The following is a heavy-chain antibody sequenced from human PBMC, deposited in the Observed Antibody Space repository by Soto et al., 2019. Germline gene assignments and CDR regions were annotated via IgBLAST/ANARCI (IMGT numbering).Heavy chain of an antibody. CDR3: AKERYDFWSGYSILFDY. D-gene: IGHD3-3*01. CDR1: GFTFSSYA. V-gene: IGHV3-23*01. Sequence: GGSLRLSCAASGFTFSSYAMSWVRQAPGKGLEWVSAISGSGGSTYYADSVKGRFTISRDNSKNTLYLQMNSLRAEDTAVYYCAKERYDFWSGYSILFDYWGQGTLVTVSS. J-gene: IGHJ4*02. CDR2: ISGSGGST.